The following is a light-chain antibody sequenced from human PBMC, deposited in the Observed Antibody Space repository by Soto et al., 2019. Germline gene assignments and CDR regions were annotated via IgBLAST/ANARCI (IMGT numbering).Light chain of an antibody. CDR1: QSISDT. CDR2: GAS. V-gene: IGKV3-15*01. J-gene: IGKJ1*01. Sequence: EIVMTQSLATLSVSPGGRATLFGRASQSISDTLAWYQQKPGQAPRLLIYGASTRAPGFPARFSGSGSGTDFTLTISSLQSEDFAVYYCQQYNNWPWTFGQGTKVDIK. CDR3: QQYNNWPWT.